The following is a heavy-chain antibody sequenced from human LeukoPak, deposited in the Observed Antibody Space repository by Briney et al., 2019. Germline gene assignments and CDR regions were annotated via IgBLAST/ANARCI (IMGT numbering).Heavy chain of an antibody. D-gene: IGHD4-17*01. V-gene: IGHV1-46*01. CDR1: GYTFIHYY. Sequence: ASVTVSCKTSGYTFIHYYMHWVRQASGEGFEWMGIVDPSGDIATYAQKFQGRVTMTRDTSTSTVYMELSSLRSEDTAVYYCARATMTTVTTGLVNWGQGTLVTVSS. CDR3: ARATMTTVTTGLVN. J-gene: IGHJ4*02. CDR2: VDPSGDIA.